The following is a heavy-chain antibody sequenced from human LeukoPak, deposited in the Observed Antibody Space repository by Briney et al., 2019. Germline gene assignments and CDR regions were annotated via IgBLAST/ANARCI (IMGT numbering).Heavy chain of an antibody. Sequence: AGGSLRLSCAVSGFTFNKYWMSWVRQAPGQGLEWVANINQDGDEKHYVDSVKGRFTISRDNAKNLLYLQMSSLRAEDTAVYYCARGPHTTAYNWFEPWGQGTLVIVSS. CDR1: GFTFNKYW. J-gene: IGHJ5*02. D-gene: IGHD2-21*02. V-gene: IGHV3-7*04. CDR2: INQDGDEK. CDR3: ARGPHTTAYNWFEP.